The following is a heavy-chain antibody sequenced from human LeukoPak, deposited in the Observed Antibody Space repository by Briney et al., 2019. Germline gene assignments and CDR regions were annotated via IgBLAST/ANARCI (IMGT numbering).Heavy chain of an antibody. Sequence: PSETLSLTCTVSGGSISSSSYYWGWIRQPPGKGLEWIGYIYYSGSTNYNPSLKSRVTISVDTSKNQFSLKLSSVTAADTAVYYCAREVPWFGELPNWFDPWGQGTLVTVSS. CDR1: GGSISSSSYY. J-gene: IGHJ5*02. CDR2: IYYSGST. CDR3: AREVPWFGELPNWFDP. D-gene: IGHD3-10*01. V-gene: IGHV4-61*01.